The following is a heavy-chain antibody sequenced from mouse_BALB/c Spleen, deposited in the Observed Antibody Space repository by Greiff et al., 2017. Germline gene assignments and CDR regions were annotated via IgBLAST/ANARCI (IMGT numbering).Heavy chain of an antibody. CDR2: ISDGGSYT. CDR1: GFTFSDYY. V-gene: IGHV5-4*02. D-gene: IGHD2-4*01. CDR3: ARDPSTMITNDFAY. J-gene: IGHJ3*01. Sequence: EVQRVESGGGLVKPGGSLKLSCAASGFTFSDYYMYWVRQTPEKRLEWVATISDGGSYTYYPDSVKGRFTISRDNAKNNLYLQMSSLKSEDTAMYYCARDPSTMITNDFAYWGQGTLVTVSA.